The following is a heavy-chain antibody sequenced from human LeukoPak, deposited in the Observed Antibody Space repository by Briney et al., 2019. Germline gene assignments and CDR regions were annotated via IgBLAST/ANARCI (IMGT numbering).Heavy chain of an antibody. CDR3: ARDHLQQDYYYYGMDV. D-gene: IGHD4-11*01. V-gene: IGHV1-18*01. Sequence: ASVKVSCKAAGYTFTSYGISWVRQAPGQGLEWMGWISAYNGNTNYAQKLQGRVTMTTDTSTSTAYMELRSLRSDDTAVYYCARDHLQQDYYYYGMDVWGQGTTVTVSS. J-gene: IGHJ6*02. CDR1: GYTFTSYG. CDR2: ISAYNGNT.